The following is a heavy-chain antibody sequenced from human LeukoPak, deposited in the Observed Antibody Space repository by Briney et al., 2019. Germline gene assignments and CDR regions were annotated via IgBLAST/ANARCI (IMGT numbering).Heavy chain of an antibody. Sequence: GGSLRLSCAASGFTVSSNYMSWVRQAPGKGLEWVSVIYSGGSTCYADSVKGRFTISRDNSKNTLYLQMNSLRAEDTAVYYCARAYGSWGLYFDYWGQGTLVTVSS. J-gene: IGHJ4*02. CDR3: ARAYGSWGLYFDY. D-gene: IGHD6-13*01. V-gene: IGHV3-66*01. CDR1: GFTVSSNY. CDR2: IYSGGST.